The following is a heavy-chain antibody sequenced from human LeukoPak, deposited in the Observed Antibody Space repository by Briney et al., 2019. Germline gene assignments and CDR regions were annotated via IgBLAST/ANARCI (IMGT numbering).Heavy chain of an antibody. V-gene: IGHV4-34*01. CDR2: INHSGST. CDR1: GFTFSSYG. CDR3: ARGRVDGYVDY. Sequence: GSLRLSCAASGFTFSSYGMSWIRQPPGKGLEWIGEINHSGSTNYNPSLKSRVTISVDTSKNQFSLKLSSVTAADTAVYYCARGRVDGYVDYWGQGTLVTVSS. D-gene: IGHD6-19*01. J-gene: IGHJ4*02.